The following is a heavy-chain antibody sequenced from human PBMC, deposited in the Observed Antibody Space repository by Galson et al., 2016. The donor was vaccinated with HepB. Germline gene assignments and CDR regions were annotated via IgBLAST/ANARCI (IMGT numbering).Heavy chain of an antibody. D-gene: IGHD3-9*01. J-gene: IGHJ5*02. CDR3: ARVRRDYDILTGYVPRFDP. V-gene: IGHV1-18*01. CDR1: GYTFSNSD. Sequence: SVKVSCKASGYTFSNSDITWVRQAPGQGLEWIGWISARSGNTNSAQELQGRVTMTTDTSTTTAYMELRTLRSDDTAVYYCARVRRDYDILTGYVPRFDPWGQGTLVTVSS. CDR2: ISARSGNT.